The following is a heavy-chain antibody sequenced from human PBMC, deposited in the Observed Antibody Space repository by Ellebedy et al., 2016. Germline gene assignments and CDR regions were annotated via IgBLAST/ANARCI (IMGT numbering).Heavy chain of an antibody. D-gene: IGHD3-16*01. CDR2: IDPSDSYT. J-gene: IGHJ5*02. V-gene: IGHV5-10-1*01. Sequence: GESLKISCQGSGYSFTNYWISWVRQMPGKGLEWMGRIDPSDSYTDYSPSFQGHVTISSDKSISTAYLQWGSLKASDTAMYYCATHEQGGKGFDPWGQGTLVTVSS. CDR1: GYSFTNYW. CDR3: ATHEQGGKGFDP.